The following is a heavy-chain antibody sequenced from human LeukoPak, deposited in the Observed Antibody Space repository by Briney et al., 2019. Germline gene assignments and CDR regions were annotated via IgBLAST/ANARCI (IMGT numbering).Heavy chain of an antibody. Sequence: GESLKISCKGSGYSFTSFWIGWVRQMPGKGLEWMGIIYPGDSDTRYSPSFQGQVTISADKSISTAYLQWSSLKASDTAMYYCARGLAAPHDAFDIWGQGTMVTVSS. J-gene: IGHJ3*02. CDR3: ARGLAAPHDAFDI. CDR1: GYSFTSFW. CDR2: IYPGDSDT. D-gene: IGHD6-6*01. V-gene: IGHV5-51*01.